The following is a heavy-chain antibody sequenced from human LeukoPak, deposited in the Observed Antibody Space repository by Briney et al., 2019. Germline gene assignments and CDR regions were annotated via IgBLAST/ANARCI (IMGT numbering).Heavy chain of an antibody. CDR2: IRSKANNYAT. CDR1: GFTFSGSA. V-gene: IGHV3-73*01. J-gene: IGHJ4*02. D-gene: IGHD3-22*01. CDR3: TRLYDSSLY. Sequence: PGGSLRLSCAASGFTFSGSAMHWVRQASGKGLEWVGRIRSKANNYATAYAVSVKGRFTISRDDSKNTAYLQMNSLKTEDTAVYYCTRLYDSSLYWGQGTPVTVSS.